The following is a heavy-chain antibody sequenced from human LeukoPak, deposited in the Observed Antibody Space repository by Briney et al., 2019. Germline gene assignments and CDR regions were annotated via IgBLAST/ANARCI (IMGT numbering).Heavy chain of an antibody. CDR1: GGSFSGYY. J-gene: IGHJ4*02. CDR2: INHSGST. V-gene: IGHV4-34*01. Sequence: PSETLSLTCAVYGGSFSGYYWSWIRQPPGKGLEWIGEINHSGSTNYNPSLKSRVTISVDTSKNQFSLKLSSVTAADTAVYYCARDAIRLPDYWGQGTLVTVSS. CDR3: ARDAIRLPDY. D-gene: IGHD5-24*01.